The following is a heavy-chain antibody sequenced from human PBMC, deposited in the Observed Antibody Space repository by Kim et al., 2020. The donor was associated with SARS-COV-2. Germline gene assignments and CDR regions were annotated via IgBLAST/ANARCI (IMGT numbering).Heavy chain of an antibody. J-gene: IGHJ6*02. D-gene: IGHD3-9*01. CDR3: ARDWGAYYDILTGYYPYYYYCGMDV. CDR2: ISYDGSNK. Sequence: GGSLRLFCAASGFTFSSYAMHWVRQAPGKGLEWVAVISYDGSNKYYADSVKGRFTISRDNSKNTLYLQMNSLRAEDTAVYYCARDWGAYYDILTGYYPYYYYCGMDVWGRGTTVTVSS. CDR1: GFTFSSYA. V-gene: IGHV3-30*04.